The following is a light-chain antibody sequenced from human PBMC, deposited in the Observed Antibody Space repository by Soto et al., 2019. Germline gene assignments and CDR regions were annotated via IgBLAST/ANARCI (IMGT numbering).Light chain of an antibody. CDR3: QQYYRTPDT. CDR1: QSVLYIPNNKNY. J-gene: IGKJ2*01. V-gene: IGKV4-1*01. Sequence: DIVMTQSPDSLAVSLGERATINCKSSQSVLYIPNNKNYLAWYQQKPGQSPKLLFYWASTRESGVPDRFSGSGFGTDFTLTITSVQAEDVAVYYCQQYYRTPDTFGQGTKLEIK. CDR2: WAS.